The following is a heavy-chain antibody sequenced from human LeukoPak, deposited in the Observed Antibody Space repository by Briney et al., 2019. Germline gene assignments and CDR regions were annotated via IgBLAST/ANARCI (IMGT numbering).Heavy chain of an antibody. J-gene: IGHJ5*02. CDR2: IYYSGST. D-gene: IGHD3-3*01. V-gene: IGHV4-39*01. CDR3: ARHPSHRKSILEWLSGGEDWFDP. CDR1: GGSISSSSYY. Sequence: SETLSLTCTVSGGSISSSSYYWGWIRQPPGTGLEWIGSIYYSGSTYYNPSLKSRVTISVDTSKNQFSLKLSSVTAADTAVYYCARHPSHRKSILEWLSGGEDWFDPWGQGTLVTVSS.